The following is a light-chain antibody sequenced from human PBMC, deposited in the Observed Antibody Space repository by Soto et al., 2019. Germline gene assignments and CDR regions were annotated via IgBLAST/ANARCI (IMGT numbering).Light chain of an antibody. J-gene: IGLJ1*01. V-gene: IGLV2-14*01. CDR1: SSDVGGYNY. Sequence: QSVLTQPASVSGSPGRSITISCTGTSSDVGGYNYVSWYQQHPGKAPKLVIYEVSDRPSGISDRFSGSKSGNTASLTISGLQAAEEADYYCNSYTSTRTYVFGTGPKVTV. CDR3: NSYTSTRTYV. CDR2: EVS.